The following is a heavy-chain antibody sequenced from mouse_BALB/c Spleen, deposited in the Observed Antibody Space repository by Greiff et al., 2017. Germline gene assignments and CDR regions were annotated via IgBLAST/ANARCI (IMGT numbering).Heavy chain of an antibody. CDR2: ISDGGSYT. J-gene: IGHJ3*01. Sequence: EVMLVESGGGLVKPGGSLKLSCAASGFTFSDYYMYWVRQTPEKRLEWVATISDGGSYTYYPDSVKGRFTISRDNAKNNLYLQMSKVRSEDTALYYCARPGIYYGYDGFAYWGQGTLGTVSA. CDR3: ARPGIYYGYDGFAY. V-gene: IGHV5-4*02. CDR1: GFTFSDYY. D-gene: IGHD2-2*01.